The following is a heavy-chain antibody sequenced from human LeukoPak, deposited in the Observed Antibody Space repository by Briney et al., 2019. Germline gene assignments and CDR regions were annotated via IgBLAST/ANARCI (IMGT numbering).Heavy chain of an antibody. J-gene: IGHJ4*02. V-gene: IGHV1-2*02. D-gene: IGHD4-17*01. CDR2: INPNSGGT. CDR1: GYTFTGYY. CDR3: ARDWDHNGDYDY. Sequence: ASVKVSXKASGYTFTGYYMHWVRQAPGQGLEWMGWINPNSGGTNYAQKFQGRVTMTRDTSISTAYMELSRLRSDDTAVYYCARDWDHNGDYDYWGQGTLVTVSS.